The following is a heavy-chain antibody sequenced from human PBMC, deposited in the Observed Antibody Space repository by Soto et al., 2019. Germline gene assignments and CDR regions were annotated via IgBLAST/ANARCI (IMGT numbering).Heavy chain of an antibody. D-gene: IGHD6-19*01. J-gene: IGHJ3*01. CDR1: GYTFTSYG. CDR3: ASVRSSGQGRAAFAR. Sequence: ASVKVSCKASGYTFTSYGISWVRQAPGQGLEWMGWISAYNGNTNYAQKLQGRVTMTTDTSTSTAYMELRSLRSDDTAVYYCASVRSSGQGRAAFARWVQGRMVTVAS. CDR2: ISAYNGNT. V-gene: IGHV1-18*01.